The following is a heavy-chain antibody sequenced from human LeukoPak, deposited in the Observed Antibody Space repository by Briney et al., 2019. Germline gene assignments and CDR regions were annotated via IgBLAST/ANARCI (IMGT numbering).Heavy chain of an antibody. CDR1: GFTFRNYV. Sequence: PGGSLRLSCAASGFTFRNYVIHWVPQAPGKGLEWVAVTSSDLNVKLYADSVKGRFTISRDNSRSTLYLQMNSLRPEDTAIYYCAREGYYGSGSPPSLYFDYWGQGTLVTVSS. J-gene: IGHJ4*02. CDR2: TSSDLNVK. V-gene: IGHV3-30-3*01. CDR3: AREGYYGSGSPPSLYFDY. D-gene: IGHD3-10*01.